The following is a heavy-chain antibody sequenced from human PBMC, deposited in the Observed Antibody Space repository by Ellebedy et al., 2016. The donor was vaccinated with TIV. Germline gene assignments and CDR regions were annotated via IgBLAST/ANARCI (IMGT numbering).Heavy chain of an antibody. CDR1: GFTFNNYF. CDR3: ARGSIHTPAY. V-gene: IGHV3-30*04. J-gene: IGHJ4*02. CDR2: ISSDGRTE. D-gene: IGHD5-18*01. Sequence: GGSLRLSXAASGFTFNNYFIHWVRQAPGKGLEWVALISSDGRTEDYVDSVKGRFTISRDNSKNTVYLQMNSLKVEDTAVYYCARGSIHTPAYWGQGTLVTVSS.